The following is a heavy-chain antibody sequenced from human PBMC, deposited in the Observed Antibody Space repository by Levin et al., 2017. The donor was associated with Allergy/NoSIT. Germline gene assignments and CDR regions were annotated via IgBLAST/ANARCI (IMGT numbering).Heavy chain of an antibody. CDR1: GGSISGFY. V-gene: IGHV4-59*01. CDR3: ARDRVGATPF. Sequence: SETLSLTCSVSGGSISGFYWSWLRQTPGKGLEWIGYIHYRGTTDFNPSLKNRVAISVDTSSNQFSLKLFSVTAADTGMYYCARDRVGATPFWGQGALVTVAS. J-gene: IGHJ4*02. CDR2: IHYRGTT. D-gene: IGHD1-26*01.